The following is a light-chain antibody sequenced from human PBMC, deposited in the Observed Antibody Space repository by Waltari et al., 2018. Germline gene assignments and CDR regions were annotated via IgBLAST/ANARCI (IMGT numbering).Light chain of an antibody. CDR1: SSNIGSNT. CDR3: AAWDDTLTGL. CDR2: NDD. J-gene: IGLJ3*02. Sequence: QSVLTQPPAASGAPGQRATLTCSIGSSNIGSNTVNCYQQFPGTAPKLLMFNDDQRASGVPGRFSGSRSVTSASLAISGLQAEDEATYYCAAWDDTLTGLFGGGTTLTVL. V-gene: IGLV1-44*01.